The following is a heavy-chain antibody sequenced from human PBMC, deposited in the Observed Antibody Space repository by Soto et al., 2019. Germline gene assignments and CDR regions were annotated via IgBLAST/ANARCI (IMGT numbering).Heavy chain of an antibody. CDR1: GFTFDDYS. Sequence: RLSCAASGFTFDDYSMHWVRRTPGKGLEWISLIFWDGGTAYYADSVKGRFTTSRDNSKNTLYLQMNSLRSDDTALYYCAKSGGEYYFDYWGQGTLVTVSS. CDR2: IFWDGGTA. V-gene: IGHV3-43*01. J-gene: IGHJ4*02. CDR3: AKSGGEYYFDY. D-gene: IGHD2-21*01.